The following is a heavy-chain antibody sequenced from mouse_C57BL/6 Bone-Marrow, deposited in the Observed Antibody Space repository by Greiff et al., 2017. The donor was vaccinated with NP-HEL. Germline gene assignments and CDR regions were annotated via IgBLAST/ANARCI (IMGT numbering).Heavy chain of an antibody. CDR2: ISSGSSNI. CDR3: ARGPFYFYYFDY. D-gene: IGHD2-1*01. V-gene: IGHV5-17*01. J-gene: IGHJ2*01. CDR1: GFTFSDYG. Sequence: EVKLVESGGGLVKPGGSLKLSCAASGFTFSDYGMHWVRQAPEKGLEWVAYISSGSSNIYYADTVKGRFTISRDNAKNTLFLQMTSLRSEDTAMYYCARGPFYFYYFDYWGQGTTLTVSS.